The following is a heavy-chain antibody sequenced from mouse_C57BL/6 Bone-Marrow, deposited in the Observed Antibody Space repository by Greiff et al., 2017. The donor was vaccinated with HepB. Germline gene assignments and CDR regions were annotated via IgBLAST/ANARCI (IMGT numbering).Heavy chain of an antibody. CDR2: IDPSDSYT. J-gene: IGHJ2*01. CDR1: GYTFTSYW. D-gene: IGHD2-5*01. Sequence: QVQLKQLGAELVKPGASVKLSCKASGYTFTSYWMQWVKQRPGQGLEWIGEIDPSDSYTNYNQKFKGKATLTVDTSSSTAYMQLSSLTSEDSAVYYCASYYSNYVDYWGQGTTLTVSS. V-gene: IGHV1-50*01. CDR3: ASYYSNYVDY.